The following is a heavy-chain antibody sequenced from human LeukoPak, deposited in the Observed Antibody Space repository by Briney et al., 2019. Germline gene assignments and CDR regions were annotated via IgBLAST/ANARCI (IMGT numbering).Heavy chain of an antibody. D-gene: IGHD3-10*01. V-gene: IGHV4-61*02. Sequence: SQTLSLTCTVSVVSISSVSAYLSSIRQPAGKGLEWIGRIYRSGSTNYNPSLKSRVTILLDTSKNQFSLKLTSVTAADTAVYYCAALGGGSWGQGTLVTVSS. CDR1: VVSISSVSAY. CDR2: IYRSGST. CDR3: AALGGGS. J-gene: IGHJ5*02.